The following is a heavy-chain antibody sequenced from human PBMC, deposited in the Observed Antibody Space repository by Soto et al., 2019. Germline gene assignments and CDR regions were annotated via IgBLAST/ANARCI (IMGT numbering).Heavy chain of an antibody. J-gene: IGHJ4*02. Sequence: GGSLRLSCAASGFTFSSYWMSWVRQAPGKGLEWVANIKQDGSEKYYVDSVKGRFTISRDNAKNSLYLQMNSLRAEDTAVYYCARTIVLMVYYFDYLGQGTLVTVSS. V-gene: IGHV3-7*01. D-gene: IGHD2-8*01. CDR3: ARTIVLMVYYFDY. CDR1: GFTFSSYW. CDR2: IKQDGSEK.